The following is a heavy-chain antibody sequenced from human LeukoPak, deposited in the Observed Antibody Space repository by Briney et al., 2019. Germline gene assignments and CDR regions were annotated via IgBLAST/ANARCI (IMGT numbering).Heavy chain of an antibody. CDR1: GYSLTSYW. J-gene: IGHJ6*02. D-gene: IGHD2-2*01. CDR2: IDPSDSYT. V-gene: IGHV5-10-1*01. Sequence: GESLKISCKGSGYSLTSYWISWVRQMPGKGLEWMGRIDPSDSYTNYSPSFQGHVTISADKSISTAYLQWSSLKASDTAMYYCARHGSSCSSTSCSNYYYYYYGMDVWGQGTTVTVSS. CDR3: ARHGSSCSSTSCSNYYYYYYGMDV.